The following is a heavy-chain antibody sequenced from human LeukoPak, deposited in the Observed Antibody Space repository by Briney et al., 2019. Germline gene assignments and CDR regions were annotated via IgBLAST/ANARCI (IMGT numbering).Heavy chain of an antibody. V-gene: IGHV4-31*03. J-gene: IGHJ5*02. CDR1: GGSISSGGYY. CDR3: ARGRAYDILTGYYLPP. CDR2: IYYSGST. Sequence: PSETLSLTCTVSGGSISSGGYYWSWIRQHPGKGLEWIGYIYYSGSTYYNPSLKSRVTISVDTSKNQFSLKLSSVTAADTAVYYCARGRAYDILTGYYLPPWGQGTLVTVSS. D-gene: IGHD3-9*01.